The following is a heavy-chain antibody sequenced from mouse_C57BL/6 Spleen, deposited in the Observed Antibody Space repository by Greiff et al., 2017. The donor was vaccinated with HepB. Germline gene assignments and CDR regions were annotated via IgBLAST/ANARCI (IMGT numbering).Heavy chain of an antibody. CDR2: INPNNGGT. V-gene: IGHV1-18*01. D-gene: IGHD1-1*01. CDR1: GYTFTDYN. J-gene: IGHJ1*03. Sequence: EVKLMESGPELVKPGASVKIPCKASGYTFTDYNMDWVKQSHGKSLEWIGDINPNNGGTIYNQKFKGKATLTVDKSSSTAYMELRSLTSEDTAVYYCAREGPYYYGSSYRYFDVWGTGTTVTVSS. CDR3: AREGPYYYGSSYRYFDV.